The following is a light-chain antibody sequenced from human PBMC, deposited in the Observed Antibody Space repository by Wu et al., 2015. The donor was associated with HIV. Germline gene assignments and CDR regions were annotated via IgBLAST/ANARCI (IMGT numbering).Light chain of an antibody. Sequence: DIQMTQSPPSLSASVGDTVTVTCQANQDINNYLYWYQQKPGKAPELLISDASDLVAGVPSRFSGSGSGTHFTFTINSLQPEDFATYFCQQYDTLPYTFGQGTRLEIK. CDR1: QDINNY. CDR2: DAS. J-gene: IGKJ2*01. CDR3: QQYDTLPYT. V-gene: IGKV1-33*01.